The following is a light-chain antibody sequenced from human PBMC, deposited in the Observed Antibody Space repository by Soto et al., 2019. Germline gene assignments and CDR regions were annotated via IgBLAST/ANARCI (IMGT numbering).Light chain of an antibody. CDR3: HQRINWPPIT. CDR1: QSVRNY. Sequence: EIVLTQSPATLSLSPGERATLSCRASQSVRNYLAWYQQKPGQAPRLLIYDASNRATGIPARFSGSGSGTAFTLTISSLEPEDFAAYYCHQRINWPPITFGQGTRLEIK. CDR2: DAS. J-gene: IGKJ5*01. V-gene: IGKV3-11*01.